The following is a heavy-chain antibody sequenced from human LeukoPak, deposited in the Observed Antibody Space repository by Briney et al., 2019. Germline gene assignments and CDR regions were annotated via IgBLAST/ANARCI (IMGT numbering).Heavy chain of an antibody. V-gene: IGHV1-8*01. CDR1: GYDFITFD. CDR3: TRDHTSYYTMDV. J-gene: IGHJ6*02. D-gene: IGHD2-2*02. CDR2: MNPNSGRS. Sequence: ASVKVSCKASGYDFITFDINWERQAPGQGLEWMGWMNPNSGRSGLAQKFQGTVTMTRDTSINTAYMEVRNLRFEDSAVYYCTRDHTSYYTMDVWGLGTAVTVSS.